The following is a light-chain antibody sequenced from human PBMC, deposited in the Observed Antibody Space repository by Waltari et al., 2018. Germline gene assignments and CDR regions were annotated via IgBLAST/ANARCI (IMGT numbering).Light chain of an antibody. CDR1: QGISSY. CDR2: KAS. J-gene: IGKJ4*01. Sequence: DIQMTQSPSSLSASVGDRVTITCRASQGISSYLAWYQQKPGKAPKLLIYKASTLQSMLPTMFSGSGSGTYFPLTISSLQPEDFATYYCQQHNSNPLTFGGGTKVEIK. V-gene: IGKV1-9*01. CDR3: QQHNSNPLT.